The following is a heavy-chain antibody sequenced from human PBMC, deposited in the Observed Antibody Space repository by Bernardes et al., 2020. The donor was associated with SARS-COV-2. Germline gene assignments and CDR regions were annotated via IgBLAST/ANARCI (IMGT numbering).Heavy chain of an antibody. CDR3: ARVDITMVQARYYYYYMDV. J-gene: IGHJ6*03. CDR2: IYSGGST. V-gene: IGHV3-53*01. D-gene: IGHD3-10*01. CDR1: WFTRSSNY. Sequence: GLPRLSDAASWFTRSSNYISWVLPSPGKGLEWVSVIYSGGSTYYADSVKGRFTISRDNSKNTLYLQMNSLRAEDTAVYYCARVDITMVQARYYYYYMDVWGKGTTVTVSS.